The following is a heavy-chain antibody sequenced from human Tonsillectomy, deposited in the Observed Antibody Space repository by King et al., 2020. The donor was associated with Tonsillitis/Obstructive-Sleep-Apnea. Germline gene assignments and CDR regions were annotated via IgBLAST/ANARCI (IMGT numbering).Heavy chain of an antibody. V-gene: IGHV3-33*01. J-gene: IGHJ6*03. D-gene: IGHD2-2*01. CDR2: IWYDGSNK. Sequence: VQLVESGGGVVQPGRSLRLSCAASGFTFSSYGMHWVRQAPGKGLEWVAVIWYDGSNKYYADSVKGRFTISRDNSKNTLYLQMNSLRAEDTAVYYFARDSQGYCSSTSCYLNYMDVWGKGTTVTVSS. CDR1: GFTFSSYG. CDR3: ARDSQGYCSSTSCYLNYMDV.